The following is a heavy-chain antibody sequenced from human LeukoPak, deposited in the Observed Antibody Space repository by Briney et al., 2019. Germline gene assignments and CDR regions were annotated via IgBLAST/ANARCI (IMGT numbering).Heavy chain of an antibody. V-gene: IGHV1-8*01. J-gene: IGHJ4*02. CDR3: ARGPCIGGDCYSYYFDY. CDR1: GYTFTSYD. CDR2: MNPNSRNT. Sequence: ASVKVSCKASGYTFTSYDINWVRQATGQRLEWMGWMNPNSRNTGYAQTFPGRVTMTRNTSISTAYMELRSLRSEDTAVYYCARGPCIGGDCYSYYFDYWGQGTLVTVYS. D-gene: IGHD2-21*02.